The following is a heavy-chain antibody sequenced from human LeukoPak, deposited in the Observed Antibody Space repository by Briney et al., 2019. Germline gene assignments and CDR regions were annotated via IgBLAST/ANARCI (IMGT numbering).Heavy chain of an antibody. D-gene: IGHD1-1*01. CDR2: ISWDGGTI. V-gene: IGHV3-43*01. CDR1: GFTFSSYS. Sequence: GGSLRLSCAASGFTFSSYSMNWVRQAPGKGLEWVSLISWDGGTIKYADSLKGRFTVSRDNSEKSLYLQMDRLTIEDTAFYYCGKDLGSTGPHDAIDIWGQGTMVTVSS. J-gene: IGHJ3*02. CDR3: GKDLGSTGPHDAIDI.